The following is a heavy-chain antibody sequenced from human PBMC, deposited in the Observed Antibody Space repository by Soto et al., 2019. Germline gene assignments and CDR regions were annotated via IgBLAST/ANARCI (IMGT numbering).Heavy chain of an antibody. D-gene: IGHD7-27*01. CDR1: GFTFSSYS. CDR2: IDTSGSTT. J-gene: IGHJ3*02. V-gene: IGHV3-48*02. CDR3: ARDRLTGDRREAFDI. Sequence: EVQLVESGGGLVQPGGSLRLSCAASGFTFSSYSMSWVRQGPGKGLDWVSYIDTSGSTTYYADSVKGRFAISRDNAKNSLYLQVNSLRDEDTAVYYCARDRLTGDRREAFDIWGQGTMVTVSS.